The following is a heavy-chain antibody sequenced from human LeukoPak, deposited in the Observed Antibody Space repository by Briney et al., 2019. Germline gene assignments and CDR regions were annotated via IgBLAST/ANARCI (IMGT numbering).Heavy chain of an antibody. J-gene: IGHJ4*02. CDR2: ISYDGSNK. CDR3: ARQFRLPYSSGWYEDY. V-gene: IGHV3-30-3*01. D-gene: IGHD6-19*01. Sequence: GGSLRLSCAASGFTFSSHAMHWVRQAPGKGLEWVAVISYDGSNKYYADSVRGRFTISRDNSKNTLYMQMNSLGAEDTAVYYCARQFRLPYSSGWYEDYWGQGTLVTVSS. CDR1: GFTFSSHA.